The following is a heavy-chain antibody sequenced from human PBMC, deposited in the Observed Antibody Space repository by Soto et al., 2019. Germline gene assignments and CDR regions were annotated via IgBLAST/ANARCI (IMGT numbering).Heavy chain of an antibody. D-gene: IGHD3-3*01. V-gene: IGHV4-38-2*01. Sequence: PSETLSLTCAVSGYSISSGYYWGWIRQPPGKGLEWIGSIYHSGSTYYNPSLKSRVTISVDTSKNQFSPKLSSVTAADTAVYYCARGGGVLRFLEWSRPTNWFDPWGQGTLVTVSS. CDR2: IYHSGST. CDR1: GYSISSGYY. J-gene: IGHJ5*02. CDR3: ARGGGVLRFLEWSRPTNWFDP.